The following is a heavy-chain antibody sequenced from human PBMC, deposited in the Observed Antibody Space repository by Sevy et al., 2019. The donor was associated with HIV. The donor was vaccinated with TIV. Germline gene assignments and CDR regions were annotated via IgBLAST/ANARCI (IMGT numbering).Heavy chain of an antibody. CDR2: IKSKTDGGTT. CDR1: GFTFSNAW. J-gene: IGHJ6*02. D-gene: IGHD3-10*01. V-gene: IGHV3-15*07. CDR3: TTGGMVVRGVIRENYGMDV. Sequence: GGSLRLSCAASGFTFSNAWMNWVRQAPGKGLEWVGRIKSKTDGGTTDYAAPVKGRVTISRDDSKNTLYLQMNSLKIEDTAVYYCTTGGMVVRGVIRENYGMDVWGQGTTVTVSS.